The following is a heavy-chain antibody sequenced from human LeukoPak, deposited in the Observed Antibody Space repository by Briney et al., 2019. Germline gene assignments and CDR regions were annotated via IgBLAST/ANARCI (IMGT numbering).Heavy chain of an antibody. CDR3: ARNPGGNSDY. CDR2: IYSSGTT. CDR1: GGSIGSYY. Sequence: PSETLSLTCTVSGGSIGSYYWSWIRQPPGKGLEWIGYIYSSGTTNYNPSLKSRVTISVDTSKNQFSLKLTPVTAADTAVYYCARNPGGNSDYWGQGTLVTVSS. D-gene: IGHD4-23*01. V-gene: IGHV4-59*01. J-gene: IGHJ4*02.